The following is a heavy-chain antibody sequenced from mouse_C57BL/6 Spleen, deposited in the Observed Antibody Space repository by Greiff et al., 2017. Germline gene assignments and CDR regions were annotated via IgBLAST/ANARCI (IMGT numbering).Heavy chain of an antibody. J-gene: IGHJ2*01. CDR3: ARDRDGYDGDYFDY. V-gene: IGHV5-4*01. D-gene: IGHD2-2*01. CDR2: ISVGGSYT. Sequence: EVMLVESGGGLVKPGGSLKLSCAASGFTFSSYAMSWVRQTPEKRLEWVATISVGGSYTYYPDNVKGRFTISRDNAKNNLYLQMSHLKSEDTAMYYCARDRDGYDGDYFDYWGQGTTLTVSS. CDR1: GFTFSSYA.